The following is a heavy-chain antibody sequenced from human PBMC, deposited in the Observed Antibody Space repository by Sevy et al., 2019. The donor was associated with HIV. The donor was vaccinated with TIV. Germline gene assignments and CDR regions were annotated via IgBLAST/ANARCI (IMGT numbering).Heavy chain of an antibody. J-gene: IGHJ4*02. CDR1: GYTLTELS. CDR3: ATARITMIVVVNGNFDY. V-gene: IGHV1-24*01. D-gene: IGHD3-22*01. Sequence: ASVKVSCKVSGYTLTELSMHWVRQAPGKGLEWMGGFDPEDGETIYAQTFQGRVTMTEDTSTDTAYMELSSLRSEDTAVYYCATARITMIVVVNGNFDYWGQGTLVTVSS. CDR2: FDPEDGET.